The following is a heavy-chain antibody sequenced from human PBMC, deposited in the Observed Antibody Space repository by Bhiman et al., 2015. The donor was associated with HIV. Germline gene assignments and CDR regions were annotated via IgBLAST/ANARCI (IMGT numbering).Heavy chain of an antibody. V-gene: IGHV3-30-3*01. CDR1: GFTFNSYP. CDR3: ARGGYPYYYYYYMDV. J-gene: IGHJ6*03. CDR2: VSSDGNNK. D-gene: IGHD5-18*01. Sequence: QVQLIESGGGVVQPGKSLRLSCAASGFTFNSYPMHWVRQTPGKGLEWVAFVSSDGNNKYYLDSVEGRFTIARDNSRNTLYLQMNSLRAEDTAVYYCARGGYPYYYYYYMDVWGKGP.